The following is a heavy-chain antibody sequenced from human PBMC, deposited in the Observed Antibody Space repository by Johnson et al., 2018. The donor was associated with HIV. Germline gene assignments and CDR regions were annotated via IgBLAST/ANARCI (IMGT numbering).Heavy chain of an antibody. V-gene: IGHV3-20*04. J-gene: IGHJ3*02. Sequence: VLLVESGGGLVQPGRSLKLSCAASGFTFDDYGMSWVRQAPGKGLEWVSGINWNGGSTGYADSVKGRFTISRDNAKNSLYLQMNSRRAEDTALYYCAGERGSGSYYSAFDIWGQGTMVTVSS. CDR2: INWNGGST. D-gene: IGHD1-26*01. CDR3: AGERGSGSYYSAFDI. CDR1: GFTFDDYG.